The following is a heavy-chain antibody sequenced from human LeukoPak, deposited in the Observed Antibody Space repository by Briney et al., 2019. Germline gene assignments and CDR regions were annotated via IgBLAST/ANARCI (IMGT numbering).Heavy chain of an antibody. CDR2: TYYRSTWYN. V-gene: IGHV6-1*01. CDR1: GDSVSINSVT. J-gene: IGHJ5*02. Sequence: SQTLSLTCAISGDSVSINSVTWNWIRQSPSRGLEWLGRTYYRSTWYNDYAVSVRGRITVNPDTSKNQFSLHLNSVTPEDTAVYYCARKLTQYDCFDPWGQGILVTVSS. D-gene: IGHD1-1*01. CDR3: ARKLTQYDCFDP.